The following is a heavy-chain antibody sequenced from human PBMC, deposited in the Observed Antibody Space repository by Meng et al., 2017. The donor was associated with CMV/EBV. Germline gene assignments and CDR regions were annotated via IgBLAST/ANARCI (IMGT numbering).Heavy chain of an antibody. Sequence: VQLHQWGAGLLKPSETLPPTCAVYGGSFSGYYWCWIRQPPGKGREWIGEINHSGSTNYNPSLKSRVTISVDTSKNQFSLKLSSVTAADTAVYYCASSLTYPDYWGQGTLVTVSS. D-gene: IGHD2-15*01. CDR3: ASSLTYPDY. V-gene: IGHV4-34*01. CDR2: INHSGST. J-gene: IGHJ4*02. CDR1: GGSFSGYY.